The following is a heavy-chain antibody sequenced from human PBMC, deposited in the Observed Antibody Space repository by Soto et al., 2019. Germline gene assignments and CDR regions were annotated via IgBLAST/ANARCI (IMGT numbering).Heavy chain of an antibody. CDR1: GGFLSESY. CDR3: VRIRYQLPSSVLWLDP. Sequence: SVTLSFTCAVYGGFLSESYWTWIRQPPGKGLEWIGEINHVGGTNYNPSLKSRVTMSVDTSQDQFSLRLISVTAADTAMYFCVRIRYQLPSSVLWLDPWGQGTPVTVSS. D-gene: IGHD3-16*01. V-gene: IGHV4-34*01. J-gene: IGHJ5*02. CDR2: INHVGGT.